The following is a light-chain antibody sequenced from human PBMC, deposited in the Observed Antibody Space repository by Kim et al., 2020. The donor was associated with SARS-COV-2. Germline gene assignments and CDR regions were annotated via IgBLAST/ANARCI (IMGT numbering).Light chain of an antibody. V-gene: IGKV3-11*01. J-gene: IGKJ4*01. CDR3: QQRSNWPLT. CDR2: GAS. Sequence: EIVLTQSPATLSLSPGERGTLSCRASQSVSSYLAWYQQKPGQAPRLLIYGASNRATGIPARFSASGSGTDFTLTISTLEPEDFAIYYCQQRSNWPLTFGGGTKVDIK. CDR1: QSVSSY.